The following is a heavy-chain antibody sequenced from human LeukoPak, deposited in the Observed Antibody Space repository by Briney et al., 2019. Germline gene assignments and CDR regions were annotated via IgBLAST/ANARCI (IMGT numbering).Heavy chain of an antibody. CDR2: ISAYNGNT. CDR1: GYTFTSYG. J-gene: IGHJ3*02. Sequence: ASVKVSCKASGYTFTSYGISWVRQAPGQGLEWMGWISAYNGNTNYAQKLQGRVTMTTDTSTSTAYMELRSLRSDDTAVYYCARVEVTMVRGVIRRGAFDIWGQGTMVTVSS. V-gene: IGHV1-18*01. CDR3: ARVEVTMVRGVIRRGAFDI. D-gene: IGHD3-10*01.